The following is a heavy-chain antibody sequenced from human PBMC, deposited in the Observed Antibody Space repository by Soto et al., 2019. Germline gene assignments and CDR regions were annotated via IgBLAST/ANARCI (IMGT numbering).Heavy chain of an antibody. Sequence: SVKVSCKASGGTFSSYAISWVRQAPGQGLEWMGGIIPIFGTANYAQKFQGRVTITADESTSTAYMELSSLRSEDTAVYYCASLVYPKSARYYFDYWGQGTLVTVSS. J-gene: IGHJ4*02. CDR1: GGTFSSYA. D-gene: IGHD2-2*01. CDR2: IIPIFGTA. V-gene: IGHV1-69*13. CDR3: ASLVYPKSARYYFDY.